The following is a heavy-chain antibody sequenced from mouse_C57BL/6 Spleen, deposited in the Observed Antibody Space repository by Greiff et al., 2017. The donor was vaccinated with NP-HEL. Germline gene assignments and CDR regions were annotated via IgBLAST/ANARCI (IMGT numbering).Heavy chain of an antibody. CDR3: ARDLDFDY. CDR1: GYTFTSYW. J-gene: IGHJ2*01. Sequence: QVQLKQPGAELVMPGASVKLSCKASGYTFTSYWMHWVKQRPGQGLEWIGEIDPSDSYTNYNQKFKGKSTLTVDKSSSTAYMQLSSLTSEDSAVYYCARDLDFDYWGQGTTLTVSS. V-gene: IGHV1-69*01. CDR2: IDPSDSYT.